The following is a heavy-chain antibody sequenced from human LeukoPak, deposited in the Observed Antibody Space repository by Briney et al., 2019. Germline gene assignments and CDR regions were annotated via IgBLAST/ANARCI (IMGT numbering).Heavy chain of an antibody. V-gene: IGHV3-21*04. D-gene: IGHD3-9*01. Sequence: PGGSLRLSRAASGFTFSSYSMNWVRQAPGKGLEWVSTISSSSSYMYYADSVKGRFTISRDNSKNTLYLEMNSLRAEDTAVYYCAKYLAGASYYIDCWGEGTLVTVSS. J-gene: IGHJ1*01. CDR1: GFTFSSYS. CDR2: ISSSSSYM. CDR3: AKYLAGASYYIDC.